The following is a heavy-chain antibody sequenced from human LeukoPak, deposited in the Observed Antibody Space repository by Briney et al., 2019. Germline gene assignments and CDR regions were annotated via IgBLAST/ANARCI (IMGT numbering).Heavy chain of an antibody. V-gene: IGHV1-24*01. CDR3: AIVSYYYDSSDYPSDY. CDR2: FDPEDGET. CDR1: GHTLTELS. Sequence: ASVKVSCKVSGHTLTELSMHWVRQAPGKGLEWMGGFDPEDGETIYAQKFQGRVTMTEDTSTDTAYMELSSLRSEDTAVYYCAIVSYYYDSSDYPSDYWGQGTLVTVSS. J-gene: IGHJ4*02. D-gene: IGHD3-22*01.